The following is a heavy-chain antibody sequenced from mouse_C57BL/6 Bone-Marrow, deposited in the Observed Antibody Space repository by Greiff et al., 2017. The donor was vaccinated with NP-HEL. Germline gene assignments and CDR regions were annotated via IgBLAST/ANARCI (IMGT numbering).Heavy chain of an antibody. CDR3: ARSELGQGFAY. CDR2: IYPGSGNT. Sequence: QVQLKESGAELVRPGASVKLSCKASGYTFTDYYINWVKQRPGQGLEWIARIYPGSGNTYYNEKFKGKATLTAEKSSSTAYMQLSSLTSEDSAVYFCARSELGQGFAYWGQGTLVTVSA. J-gene: IGHJ3*01. CDR1: GYTFTDYY. V-gene: IGHV1-76*01. D-gene: IGHD4-1*01.